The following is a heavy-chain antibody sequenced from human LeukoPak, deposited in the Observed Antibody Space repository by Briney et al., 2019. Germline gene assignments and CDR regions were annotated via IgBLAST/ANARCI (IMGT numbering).Heavy chain of an antibody. Sequence: GGSPRLSCAASGFSLSRYWMTWVRQAPGKGLEWVANMKQDGSEKYYADSVKGRFTISRDNANNSLCLQLNSLRAEDTAVYYCAGDIPNSPENYWGQGTLVTVSS. J-gene: IGHJ4*02. CDR3: AGDIPNSPENY. CDR2: MKQDGSEK. D-gene: IGHD2-21*01. CDR1: GFSLSRYW. V-gene: IGHV3-7*01.